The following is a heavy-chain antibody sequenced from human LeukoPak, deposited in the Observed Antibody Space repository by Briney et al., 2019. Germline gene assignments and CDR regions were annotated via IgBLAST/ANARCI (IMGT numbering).Heavy chain of an antibody. J-gene: IGHJ4*02. CDR3: ASEGSGSYSDY. CDR2: ISSSSNFI. Sequence: GGSLRLSCAASGFTFSSYSMNWVRQAPGKGLEWVSSISSSSNFIYYADSLKGRFTISRDNAKNSLYLQMNSLRAEDTAVYYCASEGSGSYSDYWGQGTLVTVSS. CDR1: GFTFSSYS. V-gene: IGHV3-21*01. D-gene: IGHD3-10*01.